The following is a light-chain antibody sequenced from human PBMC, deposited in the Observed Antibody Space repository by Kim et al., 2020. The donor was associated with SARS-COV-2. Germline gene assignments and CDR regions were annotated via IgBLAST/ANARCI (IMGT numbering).Light chain of an antibody. CDR2: EVT. V-gene: IGLV2-8*01. CDR1: SSDVGGYNY. CDR3: SSYAGSLWV. Sequence: QSALTQPPSASGSPGQSVTISCTGTSSDVGGYNYVSWYQHHPGEAPNLMIYEVTKRPSGVPDRFSGSKSGNTASLTVSGLQAEDEADYYCSSYAGSLWVFGGGTQLTVL. J-gene: IGLJ3*02.